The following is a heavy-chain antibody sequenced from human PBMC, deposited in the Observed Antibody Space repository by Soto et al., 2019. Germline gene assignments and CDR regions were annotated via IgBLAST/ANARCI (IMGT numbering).Heavy chain of an antibody. J-gene: IGHJ5*02. CDR3: AKGDNLGPKTGYAFDP. CDR1: GDSVSSNTAS. V-gene: IGHV6-1*01. D-gene: IGHD5-12*01. CDR2: TYFRSKWYN. Sequence: SQTLSLTCVISGDSVSSNTASWNWIRQSPSRGLEWLGRTYFRSKWYNDYAVSVKSRIIINPDVSNNQFSLQLNSVTPEDTAVYFCAKGDNLGPKTGYAFDPWGQGSMVTVSS.